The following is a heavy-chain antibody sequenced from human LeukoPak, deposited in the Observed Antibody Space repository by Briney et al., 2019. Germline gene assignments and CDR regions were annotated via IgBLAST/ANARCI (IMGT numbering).Heavy chain of an antibody. D-gene: IGHD1-14*01. V-gene: IGHV3-7*01. CDR1: GFTFTNYW. Sequence: PGGSLRLSCAASGFTFTNYWMTWVRQAPGKRLEWLADIKPDETEKYYIDSVKGRFTISRDNAKNSLFLQMNSLRAEDTAVYYCARTGPYNWFDPWGQGTLVTVSS. CDR3: ARTGPYNWFDP. CDR2: IKPDETEK. J-gene: IGHJ5*02.